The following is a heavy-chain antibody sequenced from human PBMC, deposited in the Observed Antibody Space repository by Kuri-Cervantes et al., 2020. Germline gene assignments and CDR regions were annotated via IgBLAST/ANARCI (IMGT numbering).Heavy chain of an antibody. CDR2: IKCDGSEK. D-gene: IGHD1-7*01. Sequence: GGSLRLSCAASGFTFSSSWMHWVCQAPEKGLEWVADIKCDGSEKYYADSVKGRFTISRDNSKNTLYLQMNSLRAEDTAVYYCARVGTGTSWSYFDYWGQGTLVTVSS. V-gene: IGHV3-52*01. CDR3: ARVGTGTSWSYFDY. J-gene: IGHJ4*02. CDR1: GFTFSSSW.